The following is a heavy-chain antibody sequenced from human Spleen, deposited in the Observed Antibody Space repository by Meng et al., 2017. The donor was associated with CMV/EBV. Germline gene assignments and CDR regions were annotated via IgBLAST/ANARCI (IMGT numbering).Heavy chain of an antibody. Sequence: SETLSLTCTVSGGSVSSGSYYWSWIRQPPGKGLEWIGYIYYSGSTNYNPSLKSRVTISVDTSKNQFSLKLSSVTAADTAVYYCASSTRENWFDPWGQGTLVTVSS. CDR3: ASSTRENWFDP. J-gene: IGHJ5*02. CDR1: GGSVSSGSYY. V-gene: IGHV4-61*01. D-gene: IGHD2-2*01. CDR2: IYYSGST.